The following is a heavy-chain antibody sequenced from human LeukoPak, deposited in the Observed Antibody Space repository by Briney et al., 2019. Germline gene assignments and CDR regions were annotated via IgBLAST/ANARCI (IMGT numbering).Heavy chain of an antibody. J-gene: IGHJ4*02. V-gene: IGHV3-30*02. CDR3: AKDPYYYGSGSYFDY. CDR2: MRYDGSNK. D-gene: IGHD3-10*01. Sequence: GGSLRLSCAASGFTFSSYGMHWVRQAPGKGLEWVAFMRYDGSNKYYADSVKGRFTISRDNSKNTLYLQMNSLRAEDTAVYYCAKDPYYYGSGSYFDYWGQGTLVTVSS. CDR1: GFTFSSYG.